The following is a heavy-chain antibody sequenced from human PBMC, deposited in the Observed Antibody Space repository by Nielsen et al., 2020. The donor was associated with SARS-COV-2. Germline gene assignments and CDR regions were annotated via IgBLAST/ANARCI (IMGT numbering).Heavy chain of an antibody. J-gene: IGHJ6*02. D-gene: IGHD3-10*01. V-gene: IGHV1-2*02. Sequence: ASVKVSCKASGYTFTSYDINWVRQATGQGLEWMGWMNPNSGGTNYAQKFQGRVTMTRDTSISTAYMELSRLRSDDTAVYYCARGAGVLLWFGSKGGMDVWGQGTTVTVSS. CDR2: MNPNSGGT. CDR3: ARGAGVLLWFGSKGGMDV. CDR1: GYTFTSYD.